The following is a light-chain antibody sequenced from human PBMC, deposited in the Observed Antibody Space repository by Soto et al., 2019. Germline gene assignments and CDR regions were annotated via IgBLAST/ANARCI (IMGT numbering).Light chain of an antibody. J-gene: IGKJ4*01. CDR3: QQRRNWPLT. Sequence: EIVLTQSPGTLSLSPGERATLSCRASQSVTSTYLGWYQQKPGQAPSLLIYGASSRATGIPDRFSGSGSGTDFTLTISRLEPEDFAVYYCQQRRNWPLTFGGGTKVEIK. CDR2: GAS. V-gene: IGKV3D-20*02. CDR1: QSVTSTY.